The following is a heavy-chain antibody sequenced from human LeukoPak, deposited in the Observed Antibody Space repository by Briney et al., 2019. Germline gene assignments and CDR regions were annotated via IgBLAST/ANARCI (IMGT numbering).Heavy chain of an antibody. CDR1: GGSISSSSYY. CDR2: MYHTGST. D-gene: IGHD5-24*01. Sequence: SETLSLTCTVSGGSISSSSYYWGWIRQPPGKGLEWIGSMYHTGSTYYNPSLKSRVTISVDTSKNQFSLKLSSVTAADTAVYYCARKNRGWGDGNKNPPWGRGPLVTASS. J-gene: IGHJ5*02. CDR3: ARKNRGWGDGNKNPP. V-gene: IGHV4-39*01.